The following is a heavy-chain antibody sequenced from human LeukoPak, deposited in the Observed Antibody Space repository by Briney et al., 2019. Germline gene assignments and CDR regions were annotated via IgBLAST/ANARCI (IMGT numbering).Heavy chain of an antibody. D-gene: IGHD3-22*01. CDR3: ARGPYSYDSSGAFDI. Sequence: PSETLSLTCTVSGGSISSSSYYWGWIRQPPGKGLEWIVRISSSGSTNYNPSLKSRVTISVDTSKNQFSLKLSSVTAADTAVYFCARGPYSYDSSGAFDIWGQGTMVTVSS. CDR2: ISSSGST. J-gene: IGHJ3*02. CDR1: GGSISSSSYY. V-gene: IGHV4-39*07.